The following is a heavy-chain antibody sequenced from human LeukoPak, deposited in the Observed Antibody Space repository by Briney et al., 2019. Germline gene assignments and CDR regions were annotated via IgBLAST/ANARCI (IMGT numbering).Heavy chain of an antibody. CDR2: ISGSGGST. CDR1: GFTFSSYA. J-gene: IGHJ4*02. V-gene: IGHV3-23*01. CDR3: AKGIYGSGSYLTFDY. Sequence: PGGSLRLSCAASGFTFSSYAMSWVRQAPGKGLEWVSAISGSGGSTYYADSVKGRFTTSRDNSKNTLYLQMNSLRAEDTAVYYCAKGIYGSGSYLTFDYWGQGTLVTVSS. D-gene: IGHD3-10*01.